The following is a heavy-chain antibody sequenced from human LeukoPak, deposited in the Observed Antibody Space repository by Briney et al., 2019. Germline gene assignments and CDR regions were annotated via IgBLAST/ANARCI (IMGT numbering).Heavy chain of an antibody. J-gene: IGHJ4*02. CDR2: VSGSGGST. CDR3: AVHPGIAAAGALDY. CDR1: GFTLSSYA. D-gene: IGHD6-13*01. Sequence: PGGSLRLSCAASGFTLSSYAMSWFGQAPGKALGGASIVSGSGGSTDYANSVKGRFTISRDNPRNTLYLQMNSLRAEDTALYYCAVHPGIAAAGALDYWGQGTLVTVSS. V-gene: IGHV3-23*01.